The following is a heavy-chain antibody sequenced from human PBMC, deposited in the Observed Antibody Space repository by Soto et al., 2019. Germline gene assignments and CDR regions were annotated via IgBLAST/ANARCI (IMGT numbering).Heavy chain of an antibody. CDR2: IKTKGEGGPT. Sequence: EVQLVESGGGQIQPGGSLRLSCAASGLHISNAWMNWVRQAPGKGLEWVGRIKTKGEGGPTDYPAAVKGRFIVSRDDSQNTLHLQMNSLKIEDTAVYYCTTGSVEGVWGQGTAVIVSS. D-gene: IGHD2-15*01. V-gene: IGHV3-15*07. J-gene: IGHJ6*02. CDR1: GLHISNAW. CDR3: TTGSVEGV.